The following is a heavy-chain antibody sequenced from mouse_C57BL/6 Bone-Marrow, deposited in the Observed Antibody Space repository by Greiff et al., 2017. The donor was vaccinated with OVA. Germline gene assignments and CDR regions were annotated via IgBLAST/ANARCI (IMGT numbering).Heavy chain of an antibody. D-gene: IGHD1-1*01. Sequence: QVTLKVSGPGILQSSQTLSLTCSFSGFSLSTSGMGVSWIRQPSGKGLEWLAHIYWDDDKRYTPSLKSRLTISKDTSRNQVFLKITSVDTADTATSYCARGDYYGSSYGGFAYWGQGTLVTVSA. CDR1: GFSLSTSGMG. CDR3: ARGDYYGSSYGGFAY. CDR2: IYWDDDK. V-gene: IGHV8-12*01. J-gene: IGHJ3*01.